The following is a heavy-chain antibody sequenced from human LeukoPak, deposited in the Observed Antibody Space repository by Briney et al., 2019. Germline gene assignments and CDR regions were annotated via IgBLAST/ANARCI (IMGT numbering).Heavy chain of an antibody. Sequence: GGSLRLSCTVSVFTFSDFGMSWVRQATGKGLQWVSCISGPGDGTYYAVCVKGRFTISRENAKNSLYLQMNSLRAEDTTVYYCASDSQRQGAAGTAAFDIWGQGTMVTVSS. CDR2: ISGPGDGT. D-gene: IGHD6-13*01. CDR3: ASDSQRQGAAGTAAFDI. J-gene: IGHJ3*02. CDR1: VFTFSDFG. V-gene: IGHV3-23*01.